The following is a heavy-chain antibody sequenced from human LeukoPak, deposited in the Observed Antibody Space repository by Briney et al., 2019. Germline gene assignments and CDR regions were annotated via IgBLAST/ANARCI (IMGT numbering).Heavy chain of an antibody. Sequence: GGSLRLSCAVSGFTFSTYSMNWVRQAPGKGLEWVSYISSSSSTIYYADSVKGRFTISRDNAKNSLYLQMNSLRDEDTAVYYCAKDSDYHHSSGYYYAYFQHWGQGTPVTVSS. CDR2: ISSSSSTI. CDR3: AKDSDYHHSSGYYYAYFQH. J-gene: IGHJ1*01. V-gene: IGHV3-48*02. CDR1: GFTFSTYS. D-gene: IGHD3-22*01.